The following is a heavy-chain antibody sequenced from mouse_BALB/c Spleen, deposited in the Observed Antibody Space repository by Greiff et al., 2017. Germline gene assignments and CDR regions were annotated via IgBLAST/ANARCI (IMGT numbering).Heavy chain of an antibody. CDR2: INPSNGGT. D-gene: IGHD2-10*01. CDR3: TRLAYYGNYVDAMDY. V-gene: IGHV1S81*02. J-gene: IGHJ4*01. Sequence: QVQLQQPGAELVKPGASVKLSCKASGYTFTSYYMYWVKQRPGQGLEWIGGINPSNGGTNFNEKFKSKATLTVDKSSSTAYMQLSSLTSEDSAVYYCTRLAYYGNYVDAMDYWGQGTSVTVSS. CDR1: GYTFTSYY.